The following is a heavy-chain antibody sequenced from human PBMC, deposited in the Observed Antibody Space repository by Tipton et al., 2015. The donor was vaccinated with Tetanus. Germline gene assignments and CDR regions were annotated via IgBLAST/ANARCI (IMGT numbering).Heavy chain of an antibody. CDR3: ARFSYDSGGFYSYFDY. Sequence: QLVQSGAEVKPSETLSLTCTISGGSISSFYWSWIRQPPGKGLEWVGHIYYSGSANYNPSLKSRLTISIDTSNDQLSLRLTSVTAADTAIYYCARFSYDSGGFYSYFDYWGRGTLVTVSS. V-gene: IGHV4-59*01. CDR1: GGSISSFY. D-gene: IGHD3-22*01. J-gene: IGHJ4*02. CDR2: IYYSGSA.